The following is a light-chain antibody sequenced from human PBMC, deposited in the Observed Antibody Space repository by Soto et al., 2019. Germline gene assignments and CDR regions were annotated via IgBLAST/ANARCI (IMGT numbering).Light chain of an antibody. Sequence: EVVLTQSPGNLSLSPGARATLSCRASQFVSSTYLAWYQQRPGQAPRLLIYGASSRATGIPDRFSGGGSETDFTLTISRLESEDSAVYYCQQYGISPFTFGGGTKVDIK. CDR3: QQYGISPFT. J-gene: IGKJ4*01. CDR2: GAS. CDR1: QFVSSTY. V-gene: IGKV3-20*01.